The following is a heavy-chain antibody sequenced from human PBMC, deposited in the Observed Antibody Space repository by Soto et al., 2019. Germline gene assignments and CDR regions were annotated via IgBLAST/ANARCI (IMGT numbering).Heavy chain of an antibody. Sequence: QVQLQESGPGLVKPSQTLSLTCTVSGGSISSGGYYWSWIRQHPGKGLEWIGYIYYSGSTYYNPSLKSRVTISVDTAKNQFSLKLSSVTAADTAVYYCARTLHSPTQNAFDIWGQGTTVTVSS. V-gene: IGHV4-31*03. CDR2: IYYSGST. J-gene: IGHJ3*02. CDR1: GGSISSGGYY. D-gene: IGHD5-18*01. CDR3: ARTLHSPTQNAFDI.